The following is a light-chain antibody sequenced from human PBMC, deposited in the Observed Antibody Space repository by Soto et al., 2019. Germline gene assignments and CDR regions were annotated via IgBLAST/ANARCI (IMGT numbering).Light chain of an antibody. V-gene: IGKV3-20*01. J-gene: IGKJ4*02. CDR2: GAS. Sequence: EIVLTQSPGTLSLSPGERATLSCRASQIVSTTYLAWYQQKPGQAPRLLIYGASSRATGIPDRFSGSGSGTDFTLTISSLQSEDFAVYYCQQYKNWPRTFGRGTKVDIK. CDR1: QIVSTTY. CDR3: QQYKNWPRT.